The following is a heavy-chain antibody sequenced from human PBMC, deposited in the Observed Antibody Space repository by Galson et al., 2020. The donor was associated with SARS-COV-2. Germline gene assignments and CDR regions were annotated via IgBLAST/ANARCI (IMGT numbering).Heavy chain of an antibody. V-gene: IGHV3-72*01. J-gene: IGHJ4*02. CDR2: IRNKASSYTT. Sequence: GGSLRLSCIASGFSFNDHFMDWVRQAPGKGLEWVARIRNKASSYTTEYAASVRRRFTISRDDSKNSVHLQANSLKTEETAVYYCTRDWSGAGDYWGQGTLVTVSA. D-gene: IGHD3-10*01. CDR1: GFSFNDHF. CDR3: TRDWSGAGDY.